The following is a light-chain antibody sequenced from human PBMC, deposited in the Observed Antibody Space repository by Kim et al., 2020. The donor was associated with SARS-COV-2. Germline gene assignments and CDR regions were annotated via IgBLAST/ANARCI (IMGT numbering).Light chain of an antibody. J-gene: IGKJ2*01. V-gene: IGKV3-20*01. CDR3: QQYGSSPLYT. CDR2: GAS. CDR1: QSVSSSY. Sequence: SPGERATLSCRASQSVSSSYLARDQQKPGQAPRLPIYGASSRATGIPDRFSGSGSGTDFTLTISRLEPEDFAVYYCQQYGSSPLYTFGQGTKLEI.